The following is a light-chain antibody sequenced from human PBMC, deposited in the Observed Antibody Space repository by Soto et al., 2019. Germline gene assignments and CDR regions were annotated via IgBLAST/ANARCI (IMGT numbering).Light chain of an antibody. J-gene: IGKJ2*01. V-gene: IGKV1-39*01. CDR3: QQYFSYPYT. Sequence: DIQLTQSPSSLSASVGDRVTITCRASLRINTYLHWYQQKPGKAPKLLIYAASSLQSGVPSRFSGSGSGTDFTLTISSLQPEDFATYYCQQYFSYPYTFGQGTKVDIK. CDR1: LRINTY. CDR2: AAS.